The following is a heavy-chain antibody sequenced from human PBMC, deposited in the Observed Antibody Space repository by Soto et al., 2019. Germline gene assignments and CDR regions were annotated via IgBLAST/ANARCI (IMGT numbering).Heavy chain of an antibody. Sequence: GGSLRLSCAASGFTFSNAWMNWIRQAPGKGLEWVGRIKSKTDGGTTDYAAPVKGRFTISRDDSKNTLYLQMNSLKTEDTAVYYCTTGLVKGRGAFDIWGQGTMVTVSS. J-gene: IGHJ3*02. CDR2: IKSKTDGGTT. D-gene: IGHD2-21*01. CDR1: GFTFSNAW. V-gene: IGHV3-15*07. CDR3: TTGLVKGRGAFDI.